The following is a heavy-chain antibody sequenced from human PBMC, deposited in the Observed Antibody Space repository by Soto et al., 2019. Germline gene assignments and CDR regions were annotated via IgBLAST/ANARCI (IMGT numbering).Heavy chain of an antibody. CDR3: AKKVNSGSGSQYFDY. Sequence: VQLVQSGAEVKKPGSSVKVSCKASGGTFSSYSMSWVRQAPGKGLEWVSGFRGSGDDGTTYYADSVKGRFTISRDNSKNMLFLQMNSLRAEDTAIYYCAKKVNSGSGSQYFDYWGQGTLVTVSS. D-gene: IGHD3-10*01. CDR1: GGTFSSYS. CDR2: FRGSGDDGTT. V-gene: IGHV3-23*04. J-gene: IGHJ4*02.